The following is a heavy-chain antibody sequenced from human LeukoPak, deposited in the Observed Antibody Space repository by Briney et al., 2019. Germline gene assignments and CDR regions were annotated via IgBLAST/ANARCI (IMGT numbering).Heavy chain of an antibody. CDR1: GGSFSGYY. Sequence: PSETLSLTCAVYGGSFSGYYWDWIRQPPGKGLEWIGEISQSGGTNYNPSLKSRVSISIDTSKKQFSLKLTSVTAADTAVYYCARLNLSERRGNWFDPWGQGTLVTVSS. D-gene: IGHD1-1*01. CDR3: ARLNLSERRGNWFDP. CDR2: ISQSGGT. V-gene: IGHV4-34*01. J-gene: IGHJ5*02.